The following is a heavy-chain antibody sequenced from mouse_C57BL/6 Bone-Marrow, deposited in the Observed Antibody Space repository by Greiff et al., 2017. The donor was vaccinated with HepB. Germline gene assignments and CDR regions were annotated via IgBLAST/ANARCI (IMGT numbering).Heavy chain of an antibody. J-gene: IGHJ1*03. CDR1: GYAFSSSW. Sequence: VMLVESGPELVKPGASVKISCKASGYAFSSSWMNWVKQRPGKGLEWIGRIYPGDGDTNYNGKFKGKATLTADKSSSTAYMQLSSLTSEDSAVYFCARGDYGSSQRYFDVWGTGTTVTVSS. D-gene: IGHD1-1*01. V-gene: IGHV1-82*01. CDR3: ARGDYGSSQRYFDV. CDR2: IYPGDGDT.